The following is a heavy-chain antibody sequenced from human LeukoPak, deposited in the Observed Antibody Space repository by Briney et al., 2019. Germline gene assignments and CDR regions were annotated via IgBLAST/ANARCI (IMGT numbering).Heavy chain of an antibody. Sequence: PSETLSLTCTVSGGSISSSSYYWGWIRQPPGKGLEWIGSINYSGSTYYNPSLKSRVTISVDTSKNQFSLKLSSVTAADTAVYYCARDMTLGQQLVFDAFDIWGQGTMVTVSS. CDR2: INYSGST. V-gene: IGHV4-39*07. CDR3: ARDMTLGQQLVFDAFDI. CDR1: GGSISSSSYY. J-gene: IGHJ3*02. D-gene: IGHD6-13*01.